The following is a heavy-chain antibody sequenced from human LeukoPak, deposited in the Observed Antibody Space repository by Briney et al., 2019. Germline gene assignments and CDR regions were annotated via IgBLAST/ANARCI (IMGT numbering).Heavy chain of an antibody. V-gene: IGHV4-30-2*01. D-gene: IGHD3-22*01. CDR2: INHSGST. J-gene: IGHJ4*02. Sequence: SETLSLTCAVSGGSISSGGYSWSCIRQPPGKGLECIGYINHSGSTYYNPSLKSRVTISVDRSKNQFSLKLSSVTAADTAVYYCARGSDRSSGYTLPDYWGQGTLVTVSS. CDR3: ARGSDRSSGYTLPDY. CDR1: GGSISSGGYS.